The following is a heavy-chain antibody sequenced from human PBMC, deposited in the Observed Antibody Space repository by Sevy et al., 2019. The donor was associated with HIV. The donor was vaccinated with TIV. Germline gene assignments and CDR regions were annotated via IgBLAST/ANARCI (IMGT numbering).Heavy chain of an antibody. J-gene: IGHJ3*02. CDR1: GFTFSSYW. CDR3: ARSTYYDYVWGAFDI. CDR2: IKQDGSEK. Sequence: GGSLRLSCAASGFTFSSYWMSWVRQAPGKGLEWVANIKQDGSEKYYVDSVKGRFTISRDNAKNSLYLQMNSLRAEDTAVYYCARSTYYDYVWGAFDIWGQGTMVTVSS. D-gene: IGHD3-16*01. V-gene: IGHV3-7*01.